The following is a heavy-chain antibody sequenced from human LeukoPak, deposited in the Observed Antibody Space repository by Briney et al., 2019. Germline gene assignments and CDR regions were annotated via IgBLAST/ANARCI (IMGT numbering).Heavy chain of an antibody. V-gene: IGHV1-2*02. Sequence: ASVKVSCKASGYTFTGYYMHWVRRAPGQGLEWMGWINPNSGGTNYAQKFQGRVTMTRDTSISTAYMELSRLRSDDTAVYYCARTPAAGYYGFYYYMDVWGKGTTVTISS. J-gene: IGHJ6*03. CDR2: INPNSGGT. CDR1: GYTFTGYY. D-gene: IGHD3-10*01. CDR3: ARTPAAGYYGFYYYMDV.